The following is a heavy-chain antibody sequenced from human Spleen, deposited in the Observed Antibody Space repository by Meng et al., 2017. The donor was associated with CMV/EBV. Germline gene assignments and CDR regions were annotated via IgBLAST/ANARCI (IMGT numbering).Heavy chain of an antibody. Sequence: GGSLRLSCAASGITFSDYYMSWIRQAPGKGLEWVSYISSSGSTIYYADSVKGRFTISRDNAKNSLYLQMNSLRAEDTAVYYCATALGWYYFDYWGQGTLVTVSS. CDR2: ISSSGSTI. D-gene: IGHD6-19*01. V-gene: IGHV3-11*01. CDR1: GITFSDYY. CDR3: ATALGWYYFDY. J-gene: IGHJ4*02.